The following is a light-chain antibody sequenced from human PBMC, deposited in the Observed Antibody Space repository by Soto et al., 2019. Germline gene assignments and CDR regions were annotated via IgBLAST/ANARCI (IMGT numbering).Light chain of an antibody. J-gene: IGKJ5*01. CDR1: QTISSW. Sequence: DTQMTQPPSTLSGSVGDRFTITCRASQTISSWLAWYQQKPGKAPKLLIYEVSNRFSGVPDRFSGSGSGTDFTLDISRVEAEDVGIYYCMQSTHLPPTFGQGTRLEI. V-gene: IGKV1-5*01. CDR3: MQSTHLPPT. CDR2: EVS.